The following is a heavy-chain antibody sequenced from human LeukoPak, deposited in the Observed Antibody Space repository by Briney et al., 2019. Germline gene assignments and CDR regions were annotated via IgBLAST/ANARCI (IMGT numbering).Heavy chain of an antibody. Sequence: PSETLSLTCAVYGGSFSGYYWSWIRQPPGKGLEWIGEINHSGSTNYNPSLKSRVTISVDTSKNQFSLKLSSVTAADTAVYYCARGRIYCSSTSCYHRWLDYWGRGTLVTVSS. CDR1: GGSFSGYY. CDR2: INHSGST. D-gene: IGHD2-2*01. J-gene: IGHJ4*02. V-gene: IGHV4-34*01. CDR3: ARGRIYCSSTSCYHRWLDY.